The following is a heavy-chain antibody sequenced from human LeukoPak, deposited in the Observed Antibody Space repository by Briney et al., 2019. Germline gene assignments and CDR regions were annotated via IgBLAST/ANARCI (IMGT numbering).Heavy chain of an antibody. Sequence: GGSLRLSCAASGFTFSSYWMSWVRQAPGKGLEWVANIKQDGSEKYYVDSVKGRFTISRDNAKNSLYLQMNSLRAEDTAVYYCASNIYSYGYYFDYWGQGTLVTVSS. V-gene: IGHV3-7*01. CDR1: GFTFSSYW. J-gene: IGHJ4*02. D-gene: IGHD5-18*01. CDR3: ASNIYSYGYYFDY. CDR2: IKQDGSEK.